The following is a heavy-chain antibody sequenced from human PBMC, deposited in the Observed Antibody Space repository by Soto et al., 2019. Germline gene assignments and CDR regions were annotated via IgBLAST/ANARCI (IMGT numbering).Heavy chain of an antibody. Sequence: QVQLVESGGGVVQPGRSLRLSCAASGFTFSSYAMHWVRQAPGKGLEWVAVISYDGSNKYYADSVKGRFTISRDNSKNTLYLQMNSLRAEGTAVYYCARDGACLGNIVLVPAATYYYDGMDVWGQGTTVTVSS. D-gene: IGHD2-2*01. J-gene: IGHJ6*02. V-gene: IGHV3-30*14. CDR1: GFTFSSYA. CDR2: ISYDGSNK. CDR3: ARDGACLGNIVLVPAATYYYDGMDV.